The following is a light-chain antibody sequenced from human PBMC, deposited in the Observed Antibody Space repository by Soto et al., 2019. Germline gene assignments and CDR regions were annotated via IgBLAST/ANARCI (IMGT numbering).Light chain of an antibody. Sequence: EIVLTQSPGTLSLSPGERATLSCRASQSVTNNYLAWYQQKPGQAPKLLIYGASSRATGIPDRFSGSGSGTDFNLTISRLEPESCAVSYCQQYGSSPPRTFGQGTKV. CDR2: GAS. CDR1: QSVTNNY. CDR3: QQYGSSPPRT. V-gene: IGKV3-20*01. J-gene: IGKJ1*01.